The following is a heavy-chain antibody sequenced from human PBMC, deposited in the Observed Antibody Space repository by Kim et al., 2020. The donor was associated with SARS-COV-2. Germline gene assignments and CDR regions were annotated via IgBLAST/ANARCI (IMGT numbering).Heavy chain of an antibody. J-gene: IGHJ4*02. D-gene: IGHD3-10*01. CDR2: ISAYNGNT. V-gene: IGHV1-18*01. CDR3: ARFAAVGSAPPPLDY. CDR1: GYTFTSYG. Sequence: ASVKVSCKASGYTFTSYGISWVRQAPGQGLEWMGWISAYNGNTNYAQKLQGRVTMTTDTSTSTAYMELRSLRSDDTAVYYCARFAAVGSAPPPLDYWGQGTLVTVSS.